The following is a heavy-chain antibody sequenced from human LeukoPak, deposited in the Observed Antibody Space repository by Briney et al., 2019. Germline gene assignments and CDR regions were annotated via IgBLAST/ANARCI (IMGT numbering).Heavy chain of an antibody. CDR1: GFTFSDHY. V-gene: IGHV3-72*01. CDR3: ARVTRVTNFDY. D-gene: IGHD4-17*01. J-gene: IGHJ4*02. CDR2: TRNKANSYTT. Sequence: GGSLRLSCAASGFTFSDHYMDWVRQAPGKGLERVGRTRNKANSYTTEYAASVKGRFTISRDDSKNSLYLQMNSLKTEDTAVYYCARVTRVTNFDYWGQGTLVTVSS.